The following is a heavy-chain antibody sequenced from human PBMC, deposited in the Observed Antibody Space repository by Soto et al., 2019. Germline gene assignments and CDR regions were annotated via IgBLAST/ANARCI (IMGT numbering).Heavy chain of an antibody. CDR3: AAGGMATVTTFDY. V-gene: IGHV1-58*01. CDR2: IVVGSGNT. D-gene: IGHD4-4*01. J-gene: IGHJ4*02. CDR1: GFTFTSSA. Sequence: ASVKVSCKASGFTFTSSAVQWVRQARGQRLEWIGWIVVGSGNTNYAQKFQERVTITRDMSTSTAYMELSSLRSEDTAVYYCAAGGMATVTTFDYWGQGTLVTVSS.